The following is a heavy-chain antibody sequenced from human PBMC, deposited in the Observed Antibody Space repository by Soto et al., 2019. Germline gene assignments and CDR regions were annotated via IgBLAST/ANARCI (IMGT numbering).Heavy chain of an antibody. D-gene: IGHD3-10*01. Sequence: EVQLVDSGGGLVQPGRSLRLSCTGSGFTFGDYAVSWVRQAPGKGLEWVGFMRSKGYGATTEYAAAVKGRFSISRDDSKRAAYLQMNSLKIEDTAVYYCSRDLLGGSGTYGRYWGQGTLVTVSS. CDR3: SRDLLGGSGTYGRY. J-gene: IGHJ4*02. V-gene: IGHV3-49*04. CDR2: MRSKGYGATT. CDR1: GFTFGDYA.